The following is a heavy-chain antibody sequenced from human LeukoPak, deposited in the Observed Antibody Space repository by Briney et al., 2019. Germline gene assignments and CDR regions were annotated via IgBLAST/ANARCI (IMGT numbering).Heavy chain of an antibody. CDR1: GGSLSSSSYY. CDR3: TRGSYDVLTGYSTLGEY. Sequence: SQTLSLTCTVSGGSLSSSSYYWGWVRHPPGKGLEWIGNIYYSGSTYYNPSLKSRLTISLDTSQRQFSLRLSSVTAADTALYYCTRGSYDVLTGYSTLGEYWGQGTLVTVSS. D-gene: IGHD3-9*01. CDR2: IYYSGST. J-gene: IGHJ4*02. V-gene: IGHV4-39*01.